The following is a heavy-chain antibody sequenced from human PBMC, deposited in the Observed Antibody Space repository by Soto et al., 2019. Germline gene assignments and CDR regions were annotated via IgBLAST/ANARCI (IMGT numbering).Heavy chain of an antibody. D-gene: IGHD3-22*01. CDR2: IYYSGST. CDR1: GGSISSYY. J-gene: IGHJ4*02. Sequence: QVQLQESGPGLVKPSETPSLTCTVSGGSISSYYWSWIRQPPGKGLEWIGYIYYSGSTNYNPSLNSRVTISVDTSKNQFSLKLSSVTAADTAVYYCARVRGNYDSSGYYSGEYYFDYWGQGTLVTVSS. V-gene: IGHV4-59*01. CDR3: ARVRGNYDSSGYYSGEYYFDY.